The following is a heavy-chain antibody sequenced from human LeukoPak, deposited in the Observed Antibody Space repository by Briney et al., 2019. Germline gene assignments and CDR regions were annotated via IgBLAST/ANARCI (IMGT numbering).Heavy chain of an antibody. Sequence: PGGSLRLSCAASGFTFSSYGMSWVRQAPGKGLEWVSSISSSSSYIYYADSVKGRFTISRDNSKNSLYLQMNSLRAEDTALYYCAKDTQLGWDYFDYWGQGTLVTVSS. J-gene: IGHJ4*02. CDR2: ISSSSSYI. CDR3: AKDTQLGWDYFDY. D-gene: IGHD6-19*01. CDR1: GFTFSSYG. V-gene: IGHV3-21*04.